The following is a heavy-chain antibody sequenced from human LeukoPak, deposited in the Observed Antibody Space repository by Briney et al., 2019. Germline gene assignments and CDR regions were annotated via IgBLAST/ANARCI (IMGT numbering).Heavy chain of an antibody. Sequence: GGSLRLSCAASGLTVSSSYMSWVRQAPGKGLEWVSIIYNDGSTYYADSMKGRFTISRDNSKNTLYLQVNSLRAEDTAMYYCARHMQYSGSPGGYFDYWGQGTLVTVSS. CDR3: ARHMQYSGSPGGYFDY. D-gene: IGHD6-13*01. V-gene: IGHV3-53*01. CDR2: IYNDGST. J-gene: IGHJ4*02. CDR1: GLTVSSSY.